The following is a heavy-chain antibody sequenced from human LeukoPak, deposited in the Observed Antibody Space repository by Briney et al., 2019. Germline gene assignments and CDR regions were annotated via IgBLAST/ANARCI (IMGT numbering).Heavy chain of an antibody. Sequence: GGSLTLSCEDSGFTFRSYEMNWVRQAPGKGLEWIAYLSSSGSAFSYADSVKGRFTIARDNAKNSVYLEMNSLRADDTAVYYCAREGESYPDLDYWGQGTLVTVSS. CDR2: LSSSGSAF. CDR1: GFTFRSYE. J-gene: IGHJ4*02. V-gene: IGHV3-48*03. D-gene: IGHD3-10*01. CDR3: AREGESYPDLDY.